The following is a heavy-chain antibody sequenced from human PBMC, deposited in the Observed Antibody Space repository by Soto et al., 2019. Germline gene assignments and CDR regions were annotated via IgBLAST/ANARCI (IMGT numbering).Heavy chain of an antibody. CDR3: ARDAPSAINGRLRGYSADGGMDV. J-gene: IGHJ6*02. D-gene: IGHD5-12*01. CDR1: GGTFSSYA. Sequence: QVQLVQSGAEVKKPGSSVKVSCKASGGTFSSYAISWVRQAPGQGLEWMGGIIPIFGTANYAQKFQGRVTITADKSTSTAYMELSSLRSEDTAVYYCARDAPSAINGRLRGYSADGGMDVWGQGTTVTVSS. CDR2: IIPIFGTA. V-gene: IGHV1-69*06.